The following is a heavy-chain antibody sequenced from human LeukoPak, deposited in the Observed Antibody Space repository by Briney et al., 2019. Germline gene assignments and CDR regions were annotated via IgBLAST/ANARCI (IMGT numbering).Heavy chain of an antibody. CDR1: GFTFGDYA. CDR3: TIGTKGPVYYFDY. Sequence: GGSLRLSCTASGFTFGDYAMSWFRQAPGKGLEWVGFIRSKAYGGTTEYAASVKGRFTISRDDSKSIAYLQMNSLKTEDTAVYYCTIGTKGPVYYFDYWGQGTLVTVSS. J-gene: IGHJ4*02. D-gene: IGHD3-3*01. CDR2: IRSKAYGGTT. V-gene: IGHV3-49*03.